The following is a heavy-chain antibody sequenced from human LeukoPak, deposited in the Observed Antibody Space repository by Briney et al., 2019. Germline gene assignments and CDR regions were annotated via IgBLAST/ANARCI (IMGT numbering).Heavy chain of an antibody. CDR3: ARDRSPMVRGE. V-gene: IGHV3-53*01. J-gene: IGHJ4*02. D-gene: IGHD3-10*01. Sequence: GGSLRLSCAASGFTVSSYYMSWVRQAPGKGLEWVSVIYRGGSTYYADSVKGRFTISRDNSKNTLYLQMNSLRAEDTAVYYCARDRSPMVRGEWGQGTLVTVSS. CDR1: GFTVSSYY. CDR2: IYRGGST.